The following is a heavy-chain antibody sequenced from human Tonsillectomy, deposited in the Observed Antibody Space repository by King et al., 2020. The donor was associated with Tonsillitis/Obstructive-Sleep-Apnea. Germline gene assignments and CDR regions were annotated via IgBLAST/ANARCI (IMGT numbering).Heavy chain of an antibody. CDR1: GGSFSGYY. Sequence: VQLQQWGAGLLKPSETLSLTCAVYGGSFSGYYWSWIRQPPGKGLGWIGEIDHSGSTNYNPSLKSRVTISADTSKSQFSLKLSSVTAADTAVYYCAREITTDAFDIWGQGTMVTVSS. CDR2: IDHSGST. V-gene: IGHV4-34*01. D-gene: IGHD3-3*01. J-gene: IGHJ3*02. CDR3: AREITTDAFDI.